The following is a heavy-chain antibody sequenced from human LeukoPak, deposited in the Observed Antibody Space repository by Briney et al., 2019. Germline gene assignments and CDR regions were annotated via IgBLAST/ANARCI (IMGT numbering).Heavy chain of an antibody. D-gene: IGHD7-27*01. CDR1: GYTFTSYD. CDR2: MSPNSGDT. CDR3: ARGPPNWGYDY. J-gene: IGHJ4*02. V-gene: IGHV1-8*01. Sequence: ASVKVSCKASGYTFTSYDFNWVRQATGQRPEWMGWMSPNSGDTDYAQKFQDRVTMTRNTSISTAYMELSSLRSDDTAVYYCARGPPNWGYDYWGPGTLVTVSS.